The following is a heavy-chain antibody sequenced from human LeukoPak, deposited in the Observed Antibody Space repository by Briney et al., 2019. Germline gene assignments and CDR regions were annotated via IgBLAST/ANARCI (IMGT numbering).Heavy chain of an antibody. CDR2: INPNSGGT. CDR1: GYTFTGYY. D-gene: IGHD3-22*01. V-gene: IGHV1-2*06. CDR3: ARDPEAYYYDSTQGARGT. Sequence: ASVKVSCKASGYTFTGYYMHWVRQAPGQGLEWTGRINPNSGGTNYAQKFQGRVTMTRDTSISTAYMELSRLRSDDTAVYYCARDPEAYYYDSTQGARGTWGQGTLVTVSS. J-gene: IGHJ4*02.